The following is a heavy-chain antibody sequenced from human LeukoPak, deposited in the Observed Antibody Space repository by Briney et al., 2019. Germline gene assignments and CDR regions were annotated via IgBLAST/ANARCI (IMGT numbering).Heavy chain of an antibody. V-gene: IGHV1-69*06. Sequence: SVKVSCKASGGTFSSYAISWVRQAPGQGLEWMGGIIPIFGTANYAQKFQGRVTITADKSTSTAYMELSSLRSEDTAVYYCARSGFYCSSTTSSCFDYWGQGTLVTVSS. CDR2: IIPIFGTA. D-gene: IGHD2-2*01. CDR1: GGTFSSYA. J-gene: IGHJ4*02. CDR3: ARSGFYCSSTTSSCFDY.